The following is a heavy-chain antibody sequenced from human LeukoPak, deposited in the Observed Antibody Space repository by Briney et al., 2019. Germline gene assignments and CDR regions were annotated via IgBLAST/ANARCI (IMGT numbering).Heavy chain of an antibody. V-gene: IGHV4-59*08. CDR3: ARLPYSSSWYGYYYGMDV. D-gene: IGHD6-13*01. CDR1: GGSISSYY. Sequence: SETLSLTCTVSGGSISSYYWSWLRQPPGKGLEWIGYIYYSGSTNYNPSLKSRVTISVDTSKNQFSLKLSSVTAADTAVYYCARLPYSSSWYGYYYGMDVWGQGTTVTVSS. CDR2: IYYSGST. J-gene: IGHJ6*02.